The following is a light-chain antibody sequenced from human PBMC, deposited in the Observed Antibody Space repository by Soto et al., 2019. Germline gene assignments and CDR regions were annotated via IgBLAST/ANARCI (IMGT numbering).Light chain of an antibody. J-gene: IGKJ1*01. CDR3: QQYNNWPRT. V-gene: IGKV3-15*01. CDR1: QSVGSD. CDR2: GAT. Sequence: EIVMTQSPATLSVSPGERATLSCRASQSVGSDLAWYQQKPGQAPRLLIHGATTRATGIPARFSGSGSGTEFTLTISSLQSEDFAVYYCQQYNNWPRTFGQGTKV.